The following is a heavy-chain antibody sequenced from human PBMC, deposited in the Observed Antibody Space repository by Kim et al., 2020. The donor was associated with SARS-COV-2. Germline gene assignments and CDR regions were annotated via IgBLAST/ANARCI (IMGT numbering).Heavy chain of an antibody. CDR2: ISHSGTT. CDR3: ARASASHHSHAMDV. V-gene: IGHV4-59*01. Sequence: SETLSLTCTVSGGSLSNYYWNWLRLPPGKGLEWIGYISHSGTTNFNPSLKSRVAISVDTSKNQFSLRLYSMTPADTAVYLCARASASHHSHAMDVWGQGTTVTVSS. J-gene: IGHJ6*02. D-gene: IGHD2-15*01. CDR1: GGSLSNYY.